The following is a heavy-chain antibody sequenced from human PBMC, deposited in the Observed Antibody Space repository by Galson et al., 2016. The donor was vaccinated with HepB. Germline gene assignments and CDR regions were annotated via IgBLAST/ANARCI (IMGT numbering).Heavy chain of an antibody. J-gene: IGHJ4*02. CDR2: INPGNGNT. CDR3: VRGGGTYHVDY. CDR1: GFAVTRYT. D-gene: IGHD3-16*02. Sequence: SVKVSCKASGFAVTRYTMHWVRQAPGQRLEWLGWINPGNGNTKSSQTFQGRVTFTWDTSAIIFYKELSSLTFEDTAMYYCVRGGGTYHVDYWGQGLLVTVSS. V-gene: IGHV1-3*01.